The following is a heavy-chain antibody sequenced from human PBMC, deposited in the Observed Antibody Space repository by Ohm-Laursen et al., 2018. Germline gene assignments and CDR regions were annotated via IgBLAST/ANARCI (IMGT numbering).Heavy chain of an antibody. CDR2: ISWNSGSI. Sequence: SLRLSCSASGFTFDDYAMHWVRQAPGKGLEWVSGISWNSGSIGYADSVKGRFTISRGNAKNSLYLQMNSLRTEDTAFYYCARAPATRSHFDFWGQGTLVTVSS. CDR3: ARAPATRSHFDF. CDR1: GFTFDDYA. V-gene: IGHV3-9*01. J-gene: IGHJ4*02.